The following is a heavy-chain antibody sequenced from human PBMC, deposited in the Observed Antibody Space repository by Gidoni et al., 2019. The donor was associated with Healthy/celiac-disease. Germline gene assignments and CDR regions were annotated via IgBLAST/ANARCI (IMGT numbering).Heavy chain of an antibody. Sequence: EVQLVESGGGLVQPGGSLRLSCSASGFTFSSYEMNWVRQAPGKGLEWVSYISSSGSTIYYADSVKGRFTISRDNAKNSLYLQMNSLRAEDTAVYYCARPFDYGGNSPLGDYWGQGTLVTVSS. CDR1: GFTFSSYE. J-gene: IGHJ4*02. CDR3: ARPFDYGGNSPLGDY. D-gene: IGHD4-17*01. V-gene: IGHV3-48*03. CDR2: ISSSGSTI.